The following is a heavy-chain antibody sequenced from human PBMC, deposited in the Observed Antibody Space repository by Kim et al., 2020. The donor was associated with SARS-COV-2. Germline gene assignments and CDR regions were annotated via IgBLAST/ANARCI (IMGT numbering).Heavy chain of an antibody. Sequence: GGSLRLSCAASGFTFSSYAMSWVRQAPGKGLEWVSAISGSGGSTYYADSVKGRFTISRDNSKNTLYLQMNSLRAEDTAVYYCAKDILTGYYRYYYYGMDVWGQGTTVTVSS. V-gene: IGHV3-23*01. CDR2: ISGSGGST. J-gene: IGHJ6*02. CDR3: AKDILTGYYRYYYYGMDV. CDR1: GFTFSSYA. D-gene: IGHD3-9*01.